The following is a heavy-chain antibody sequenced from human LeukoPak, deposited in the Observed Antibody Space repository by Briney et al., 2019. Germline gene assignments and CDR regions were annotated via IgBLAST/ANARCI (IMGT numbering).Heavy chain of an antibody. D-gene: IGHD1-26*01. J-gene: IGHJ4*02. CDR2: IKQDGSEK. Sequence: PGGSLRLSCAASGFTFSSYWMSWVRQAPGKGLEWVANIKQDGSEKYYVDSVKGRFTISRDNAKNSLYLQMNSLRAEDTAVYYCTTWGKWKSYGYWGQGTLVTVSS. CDR1: GFTFSSYW. V-gene: IGHV3-7*01. CDR3: TTWGKWKSYGY.